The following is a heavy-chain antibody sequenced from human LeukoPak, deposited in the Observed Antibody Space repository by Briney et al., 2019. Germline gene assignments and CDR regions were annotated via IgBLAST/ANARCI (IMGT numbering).Heavy chain of an antibody. CDR2: IYDSGST. D-gene: IGHD3-16*01. Sequence: SETLSLTCTVSGXSISSYYWSWIRQPPGKGLEYIGYIYDSGSTNYYPSLKRRVTMSVDTSKNHFSLRLSSVTAADTGVYYCAIGLDDGGAYHLNWFDPSGEGALVTVSS. J-gene: IGHJ5*02. CDR3: AIGLDDGGAYHLNWFDP. CDR1: GXSISSYY. V-gene: IGHV4-59*01.